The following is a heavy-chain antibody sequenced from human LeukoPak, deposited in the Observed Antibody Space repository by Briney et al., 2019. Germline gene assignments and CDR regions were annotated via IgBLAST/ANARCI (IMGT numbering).Heavy chain of an antibody. D-gene: IGHD3-22*01. J-gene: IGHJ4*02. V-gene: IGHV3-74*01. CDR3: AQTSMIGQIDY. CDR2: INSDGSST. CDR1: GFTFSSYW. Sequence: GGSLRLSCAASGFTFSSYWVHWVRQAPGKGLVWVSRINSDGSSTSYADSVKGRFTISRDNAKNTLYLQMNSLRAEDTAVYYCAQTSMIGQIDYWGQGTLVTVSS.